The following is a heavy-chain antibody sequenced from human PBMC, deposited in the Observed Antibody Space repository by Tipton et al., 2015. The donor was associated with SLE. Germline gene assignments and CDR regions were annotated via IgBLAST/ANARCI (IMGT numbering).Heavy chain of an antibody. J-gene: IGHJ6*02. CDR1: GFSFNDFS. CDR2: VNWNSATI. CDR3: ARSRFYYYAMDV. Sequence: SLRLSCAASGFSFNDFSMHWVRQIPGKGLEWVAGVNWNSATIAYADSVKGRFIISRDSAKNSLYLEMNSLRAEDTAVYYCARSRFYYYAMDVWGQGTTVTVSS. V-gene: IGHV3-9*01. D-gene: IGHD2-2*01.